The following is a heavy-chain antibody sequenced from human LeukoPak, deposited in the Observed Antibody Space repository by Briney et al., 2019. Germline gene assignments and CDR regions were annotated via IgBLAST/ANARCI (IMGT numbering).Heavy chain of an antibody. CDR3: AKDKDPWKSTAIPDFDY. V-gene: IGHV3-30*02. CDR1: GFTFSTYG. CDR2: IRYDGTNK. J-gene: IGHJ4*02. Sequence: GGSLRLSCAASGFTFSTYGMHWVRQAPGKGLEWVAFIRYDGTNKYYADSVKGRFTISRDNSKNTLYLQMNSLRGEDTAVYFCAKDKDPWKSTAIPDFDYWGQGTLVTVSS. D-gene: IGHD2-2*01.